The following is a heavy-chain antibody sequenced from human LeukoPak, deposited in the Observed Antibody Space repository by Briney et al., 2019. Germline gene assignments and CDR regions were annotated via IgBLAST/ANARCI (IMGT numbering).Heavy chain of an antibody. Sequence: ASVKVSCKASGGTFSSYAINWVRQAPGQGLEGMGGIIPIFGTANYAQKFQDRVTITADESTSTAYIELSSLRSGDTAIYYCASRLYCSNTRCRNFPFAYWGQGTLVTVSS. CDR2: IIPIFGTA. D-gene: IGHD2-2*01. V-gene: IGHV1-69*01. CDR3: ASRLYCSNTRCRNFPFAY. CDR1: GGTFSSYA. J-gene: IGHJ4*02.